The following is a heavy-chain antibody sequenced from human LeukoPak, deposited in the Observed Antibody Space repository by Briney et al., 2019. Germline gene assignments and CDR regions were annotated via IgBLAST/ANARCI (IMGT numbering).Heavy chain of an antibody. V-gene: IGHV3-53*01. J-gene: IGHJ4*02. CDR3: GRGYGSASCDY. D-gene: IGHD3-10*01. Sequence: GGSLRLSCAASGFTVSRYYISWVRQAPGKGLEWVSVIYSGGSTYYADSVKGRFTISRDNAKNTLYLQMNSLRAEDTAVYYCGRGYGSASCDYWGQGTLVTVSS. CDR2: IYSGGST. CDR1: GFTVSRYY.